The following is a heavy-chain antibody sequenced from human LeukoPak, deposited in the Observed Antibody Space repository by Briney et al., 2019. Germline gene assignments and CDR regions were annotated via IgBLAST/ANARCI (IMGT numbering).Heavy chain of an antibody. J-gene: IGHJ5*02. CDR2: FDPEDGET. V-gene: IGHV1-24*01. CDR1: GYTLTELS. CDR3: ATGYSSGWTWYNWFDP. D-gene: IGHD6-19*01. Sequence: ASVKVSRKVSGYTLTELSMHWVRQAPGKGLEWMGGFDPEDGETIYAQKFQGRVTMTEDTSTDTAYMEPSSLRSEDTAVYYCATGYSSGWTWYNWFDPWGQGTLVTVSS.